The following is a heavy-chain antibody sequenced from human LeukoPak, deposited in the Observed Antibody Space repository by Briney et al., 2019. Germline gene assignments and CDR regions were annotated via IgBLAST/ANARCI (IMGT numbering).Heavy chain of an antibody. CDR1: ESTFSNSA. CDR2: ITISCSYI. J-gene: IGHJ6*02. V-gene: IGHV3-21*01. CDR3: ARDPPSWADGSGRMSYYYYYGMDV. D-gene: IGHD1-26*01. Sequence: ASLRSSCAASESTFSNSAISWFRRAPDKGLKWGASITISCSYIYYVDSVKGRFTISRDDAKNSLYLQMNTLRAEGTAVLYCARDPPSWADGSGRMSYYYYYGMDVWGQGTTVTVSS.